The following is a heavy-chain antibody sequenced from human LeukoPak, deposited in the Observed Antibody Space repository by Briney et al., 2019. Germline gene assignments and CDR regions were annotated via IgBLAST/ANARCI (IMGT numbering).Heavy chain of an antibody. CDR2: ISSNGGST. CDR1: GFTFSSYA. Sequence: PGGSLRLSCAASGFTFSSYAMHWVRQAPGKGLEYVSAISSNGGSTYYANSVKGRFTISRDNSKNTLYLQMGSLRAEDMAVYYCARDARPVWSYYDSSGYYGGLYYWGQGTLVTVSS. D-gene: IGHD3-22*01. J-gene: IGHJ4*02. CDR3: ARDARPVWSYYDSSGYYGGLYY. V-gene: IGHV3-64*01.